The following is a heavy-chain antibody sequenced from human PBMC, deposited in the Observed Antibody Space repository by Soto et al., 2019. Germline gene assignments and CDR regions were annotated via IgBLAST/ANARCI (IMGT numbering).Heavy chain of an antibody. CDR3: ARGLRFLEWLLKPVGPAGFDY. CDR1: GYTFTSYG. D-gene: IGHD3-3*01. V-gene: IGHV1-18*01. J-gene: IGHJ4*02. Sequence: ASVKVSCKASGYTFTSYGISWVRQAPGQGLEWMGWISAYNGNTNYAQKLQGRVTMTTDTSTSTAYMELRSLRSDDTAVYYCARGLRFLEWLLKPVGPAGFDYWGQGTLVTVSS. CDR2: ISAYNGNT.